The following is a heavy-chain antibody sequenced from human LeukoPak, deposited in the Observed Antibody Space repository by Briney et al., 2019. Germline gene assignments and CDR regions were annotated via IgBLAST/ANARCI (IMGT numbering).Heavy chain of an antibody. D-gene: IGHD3-16*02. V-gene: IGHV4-59*08. CDR2: IYYSGST. CDR3: ASSYYDYVWRSYRVDY. Sequence: SETLSLTCTVSGGSISSYYWSWIRQPPGKGLEWIGYIYYSGSTNYNPSLKSRVTISVDTSKNQFSLKLSSVTAADTAVYYCASSYYDYVWRSYRVDYWGQGTLVTVSS. CDR1: GGSISSYY. J-gene: IGHJ4*02.